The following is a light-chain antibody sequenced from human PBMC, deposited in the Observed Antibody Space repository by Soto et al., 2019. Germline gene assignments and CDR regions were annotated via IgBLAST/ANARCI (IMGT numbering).Light chain of an antibody. CDR1: SNDVGGYNY. CDR3: SSYTSTTTLVV. CDR2: AVS. V-gene: IGLV2-14*01. J-gene: IGLJ2*01. Sequence: QSALTQPASVSGSPGQSITISCSGTSNDVGGYNYVSWYQQHPGKAPNLMIYAVSNRPSGVSNRFSGSKSGNTASLTISGLQAADEADYYCSSYTSTTTLVVFGGGTKLTVL.